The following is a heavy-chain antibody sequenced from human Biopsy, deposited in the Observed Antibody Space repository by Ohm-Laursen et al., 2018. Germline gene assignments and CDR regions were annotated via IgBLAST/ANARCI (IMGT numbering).Heavy chain of an antibody. J-gene: IGHJ6*02. CDR1: GDSVTKYY. CDR2: IYYSGIT. Sequence: SQTLSLTCTVSGDSVTKYYWSWIRQPPGKGLEWMGHIYYSGITNYNPSLQSRVSISVDTSRNQVSLTLSSVTAADTAVYYCARDSGILNYGNFKYYHYYGMDVWGQGTKVTVSS. D-gene: IGHD4-11*01. CDR3: ARDSGILNYGNFKYYHYYGMDV. V-gene: IGHV4-59*02.